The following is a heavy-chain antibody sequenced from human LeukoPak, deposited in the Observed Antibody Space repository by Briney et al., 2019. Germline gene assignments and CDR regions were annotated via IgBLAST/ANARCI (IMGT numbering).Heavy chain of an antibody. J-gene: IGHJ4*02. CDR1: GFTFSSYA. Sequence: GGSLRLSCAASGFTFSSYAMSWVRQAPGKGLEWVAFIRYDGSNKYYADSVKGRFTISRDNSKNTLYLQMNSLRAEDTAVYYCAKVYCSSTSCHYYFDYWGQGTLVTVSS. CDR2: IRYDGSNK. D-gene: IGHD2-2*01. CDR3: AKVYCSSTSCHYYFDY. V-gene: IGHV3-30*02.